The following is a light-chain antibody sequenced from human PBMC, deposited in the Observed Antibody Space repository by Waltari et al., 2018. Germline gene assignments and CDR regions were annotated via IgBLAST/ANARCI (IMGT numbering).Light chain of an antibody. Sequence: EIVLTQSPVTLSLSPGERATLSCRASQSVDNQLAWYQQKPGQAPRLLIYDAFKRATGIPARFSGSASGTDFTLTISSLEPEDFAVYYCYQRRFWPRTFGQGTREEIK. V-gene: IGKV3-11*01. J-gene: IGKJ1*01. CDR1: QSVDNQ. CDR3: YQRRFWPRT. CDR2: DAF.